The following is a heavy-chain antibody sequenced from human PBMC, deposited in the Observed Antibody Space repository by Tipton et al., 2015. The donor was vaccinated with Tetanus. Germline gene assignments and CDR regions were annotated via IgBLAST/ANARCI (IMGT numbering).Heavy chain of an antibody. CDR1: GFTFRVHD. J-gene: IGHJ5*01. CDR2: IGSAGDT. CDR3: ARVRAGPDQGYYYDS. Sequence: SLRLSCTTSGFTFRVHDMHWVRRVTGKGLEWVSSIGSAGDTYYSGSVKGRFTISREVGKNSLYLQMSDLRVGDTAVYYCARVRAGPDQGYYYDSWGQEPRSPSPQ. D-gene: IGHD5-12*01. V-gene: IGHV3-13*01.